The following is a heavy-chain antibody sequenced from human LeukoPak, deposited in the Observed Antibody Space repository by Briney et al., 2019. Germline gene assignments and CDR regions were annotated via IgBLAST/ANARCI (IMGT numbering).Heavy chain of an antibody. CDR1: GYSISNGHY. V-gene: IGHV4-38-2*02. CDR3: ARARVLLWFGESPPHMDV. CDR2: ISHTGSS. D-gene: IGHD3-10*01. Sequence: SETLSLTCTVSGYSISNGHYWGWIRQPPGKGLEWIGSISHTGSSYYNPSLKSRVTISVDTSKNQFSLRLSSVTAADTAVYYCARARVLLWFGESPPHMDVWGKGTTVTVSS. J-gene: IGHJ6*03.